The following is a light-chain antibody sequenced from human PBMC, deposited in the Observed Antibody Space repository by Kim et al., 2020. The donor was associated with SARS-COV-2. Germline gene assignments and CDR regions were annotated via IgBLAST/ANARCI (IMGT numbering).Light chain of an antibody. Sequence: DIVMTQSPLCLPVTPGEPASISCRSSQSLLHRNGYNYLDWYLQKPGQSPQLLIYLGSNRASGVPDRFSGSGSGTDFTLKISRVEAGDVGVYYCMQALQTPLTFGGGTKVDIK. CDR3: MQALQTPLT. CDR1: QSLLHRNGYNY. CDR2: LGS. V-gene: IGKV2-28*01. J-gene: IGKJ4*01.